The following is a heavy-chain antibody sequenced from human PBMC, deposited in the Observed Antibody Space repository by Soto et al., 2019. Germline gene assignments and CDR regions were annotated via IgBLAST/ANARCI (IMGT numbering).Heavy chain of an antibody. CDR2: INHSGST. CDR1: GGSFSGYY. J-gene: IGHJ4*02. Sequence: SETLSLTCAVYGGSFSGYYWSWIRQPPGKGLEWIGEINHSGSTNYNPSLKSRVTISVDTSKNQFSLKLSSVTAADTAVYYCARVTRGPYGSGPIDYWGQGTLVTVSS. CDR3: ARVTRGPYGSGPIDY. D-gene: IGHD3-10*01. V-gene: IGHV4-34*01.